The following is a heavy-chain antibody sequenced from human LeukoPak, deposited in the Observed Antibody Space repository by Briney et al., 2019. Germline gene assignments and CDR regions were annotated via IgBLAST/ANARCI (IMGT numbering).Heavy chain of an antibody. Sequence: SETLSLTCTVSGGSISSSSYYWGWIRQPPGKGLEWIGNIYYSGNTYYNPSLKSRVTISVDTSKNQFSLKLRSVTAADTAVFYCARRNKAVPGDAFDMWGQGTMVTVSS. CDR2: IYYSGNT. CDR3: ARRNKAVPGDAFDM. J-gene: IGHJ3*02. CDR1: GGSISSSSYY. D-gene: IGHD6-19*01. V-gene: IGHV4-39*01.